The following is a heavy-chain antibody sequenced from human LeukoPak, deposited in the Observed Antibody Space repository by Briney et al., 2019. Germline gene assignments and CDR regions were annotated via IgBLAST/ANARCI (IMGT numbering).Heavy chain of an antibody. CDR1: GYTFTRYA. V-gene: IGHV1-18*01. Sequence: GASVKVSCKASGYTFTRYAITWVRQAPGQGLEWMGWISAHNGDTNYAQRLQGRVTMTTDTSTSTAYMELRSLRSDDTAIYYCARDYYDPRGPLFDIWGQGTMVTVSS. J-gene: IGHJ3*02. CDR3: ARDYYDPRGPLFDI. D-gene: IGHD3-22*01. CDR2: ISAHNGDT.